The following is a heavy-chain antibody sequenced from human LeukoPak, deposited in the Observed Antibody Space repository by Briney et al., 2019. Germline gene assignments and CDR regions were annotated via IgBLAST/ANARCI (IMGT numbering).Heavy chain of an antibody. CDR1: GFTVSSNY. D-gene: IGHD3-16*01. CDR3: ASIASYDYVWGSYDY. V-gene: IGHV3-66*01. CDR2: IYSGGST. J-gene: IGHJ4*02. Sequence: GGSLRLSCAASGFTVSSNYMSWVRQAPGRGLEWVSVIYSGGSTYYADSVKGRFTISRDNSKNTLYLQMNSLRAEDTAVYYCASIASYDYVWGSYDYWSQGTLVTVSS.